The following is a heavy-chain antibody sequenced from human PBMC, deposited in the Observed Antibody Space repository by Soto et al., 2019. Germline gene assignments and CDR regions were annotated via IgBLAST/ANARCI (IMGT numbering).Heavy chain of an antibody. J-gene: IGHJ4*02. Sequence: SETLSLTCTVSGGSISSYYWSWIRQPPGKGLEWIGYIYYSGSTNYNPSLKSRVTISVDTSKNQFSLKLSSVTAADTAVYYCARGYPRTYYFDYWGQGTLVNVSS. V-gene: IGHV4-59*01. CDR1: GGSISSYY. CDR2: IYYSGST. D-gene: IGHD1-26*01. CDR3: ARGYPRTYYFDY.